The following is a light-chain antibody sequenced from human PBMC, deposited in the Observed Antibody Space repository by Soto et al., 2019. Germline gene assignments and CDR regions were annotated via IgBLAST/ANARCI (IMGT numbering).Light chain of an antibody. J-gene: IGLJ2*01. CDR3: GTWDSSLSVVV. Sequence: QSVLTQPPSVSAAPGQKVTISCSGSSSNIGNNYVSWYQHLPGTAPKLLIYDNNTRPSGIPDRCSGSKSGTSATLGITGLQTGDDADYYCGTWDSSLSVVVFGGGTKLTVL. V-gene: IGLV1-51*01. CDR1: SSNIGNNY. CDR2: DNN.